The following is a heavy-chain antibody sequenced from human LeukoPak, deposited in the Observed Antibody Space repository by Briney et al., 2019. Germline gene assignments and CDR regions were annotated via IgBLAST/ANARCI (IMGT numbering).Heavy chain of an antibody. V-gene: IGHV3-53*01. CDR3: ARGSLWSGYTKFDY. Sequence: GGSLRLSCAASGFTFSDYYMSWIRQAPGKGLEWVSVIYSGGSTYYADSVKGRFTISRDNSKNTLYLQMNSLRAEDTAVYYCARGSLWSGYTKFDYWGQGTLVTVSS. D-gene: IGHD3-3*01. CDR2: IYSGGST. CDR1: GFTFSDYY. J-gene: IGHJ4*02.